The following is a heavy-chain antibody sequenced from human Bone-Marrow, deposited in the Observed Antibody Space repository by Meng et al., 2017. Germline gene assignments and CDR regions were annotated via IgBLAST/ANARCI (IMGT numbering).Heavy chain of an antibody. J-gene: IGHJ4*02. CDR2: INHSGST. D-gene: IGHD3-22*01. Sequence: QVQLQQWGAGLLKPSETLSLTCAVYGGSFSGYYWSWIRQPPGKGLEWIWEINHSGSTNYNPSLKSRVTISVDTSKNQFSLKLSSVTAADTAVYYCARDNTMIGSFDYWGQGTLVTVSS. CDR1: GGSFSGYY. CDR3: ARDNTMIGSFDY. V-gene: IGHV4-34*01.